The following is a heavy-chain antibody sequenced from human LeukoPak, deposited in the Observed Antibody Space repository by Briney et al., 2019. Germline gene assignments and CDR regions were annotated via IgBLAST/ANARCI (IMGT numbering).Heavy chain of an antibody. Sequence: PGGSLRLSCAASGFTFSSYEMNWVRQAPGKGLEWVSYISSSGSTIYYADSVKGRFTISRDNAKNSLHLQMNSLRVENTAVYYCAKVAKYYYGSETYYFFEHWGQGTPVTASS. CDR3: AKVAKYYYGSETYYFFEH. CDR1: GFTFSSYE. V-gene: IGHV3-48*03. CDR2: ISSSGSTI. J-gene: IGHJ4*02. D-gene: IGHD3-10*01.